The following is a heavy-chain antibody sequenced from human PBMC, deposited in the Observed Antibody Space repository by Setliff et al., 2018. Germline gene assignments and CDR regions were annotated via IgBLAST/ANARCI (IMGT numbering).Heavy chain of an antibody. CDR1: GGSISSCSYY. J-gene: IGHJ6*02. CDR3: ARVSQYSSGWYYYYYGMDV. D-gene: IGHD6-19*01. Sequence: PSETLSLTCTVSGGSISSCSYYWGWIRQPPGKGLEWIGSIYYSGSTYYNPSLKSRVTISVDTSKNQFSLKLSSVTAADTAVYYCARVSQYSSGWYYYYYGMDVWGQGTTVTVSS. V-gene: IGHV4-39*07. CDR2: IYYSGST.